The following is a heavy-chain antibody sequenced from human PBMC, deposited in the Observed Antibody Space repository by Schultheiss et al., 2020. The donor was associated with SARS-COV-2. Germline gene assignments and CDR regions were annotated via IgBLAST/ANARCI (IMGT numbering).Heavy chain of an antibody. D-gene: IGHD6-13*01. CDR2: IYYSGST. CDR1: GGSISSYY. V-gene: IGHV4-59*12. Sequence: SETLSLTCTVSGGSISSYYWSWIRQPPGKGLEWIGYIYYSGSTNYNPSLKSRVTISVDTSKNQFSLKLSSVTAADTAVYYCARGGSSSWYRFTPRAGGLDYWGQGTLVTVSS. J-gene: IGHJ4*02. CDR3: ARGGSSSWYRFTPRAGGLDY.